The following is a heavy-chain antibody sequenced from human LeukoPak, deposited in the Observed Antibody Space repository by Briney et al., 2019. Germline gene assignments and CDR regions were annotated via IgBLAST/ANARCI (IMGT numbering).Heavy chain of an antibody. Sequence: SETLSLTCAASGESFSGYFWTWIRQPPGKGLEWIGEPNHFGSTDYNPSLKSRVTISVDTSKKQFSLNVRSVTDADTAVYFCARGRLQLWSFPLPYNHYAIDVWGQGTTVTVSS. CDR1: GESFSGYF. CDR3: ARGRLQLWSFPLPYNHYAIDV. D-gene: IGHD5-18*01. J-gene: IGHJ6*02. CDR2: PNHFGST. V-gene: IGHV4-34*01.